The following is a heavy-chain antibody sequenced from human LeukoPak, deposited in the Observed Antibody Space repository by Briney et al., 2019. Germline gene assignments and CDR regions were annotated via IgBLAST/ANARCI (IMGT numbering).Heavy chain of an antibody. J-gene: IGHJ4*02. CDR1: GFSFSNYP. CDR3: ASPPGRPNGD. CDR2: ISYDGSSR. V-gene: IGHV3-30*04. D-gene: IGHD7-27*01. Sequence: NPGGSLRLSCAASGFSFSNYPMQWVRQAPGKGLEWVATISYDGSSRYSAASVKGRFTISRDNSKNTLSLQMSSLRVEDTAMYYCASPPGRPNGDWGQGTLVTVSS.